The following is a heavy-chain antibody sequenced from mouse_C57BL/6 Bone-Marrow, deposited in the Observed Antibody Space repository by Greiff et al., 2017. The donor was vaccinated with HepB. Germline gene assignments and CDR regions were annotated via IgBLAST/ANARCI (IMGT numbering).Heavy chain of an antibody. CDR1: GYTFTSYW. CDR3: ARSGAYSNPWYFDV. Sequence: VQLQQPGAELVKPGASVKLSCKASGYTFTSYWMHWVKQRPGQGLEWIGMIHPNSGSTNYNEKFKSKATLTVDKSSSTGYMQLSSLTSEDSAVYYCARSGAYSNPWYFDVWGTGTTVTVSS. J-gene: IGHJ1*03. CDR2: IHPNSGST. D-gene: IGHD2-5*01. V-gene: IGHV1-64*01.